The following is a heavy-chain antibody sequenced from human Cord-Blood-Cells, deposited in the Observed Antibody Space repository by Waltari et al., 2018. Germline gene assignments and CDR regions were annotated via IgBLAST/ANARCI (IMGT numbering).Heavy chain of an antibody. J-gene: IGHJ4*02. D-gene: IGHD3-10*01. CDR3: ARVKNYYGSGSYYNVYY. V-gene: IGHV1-8*01. CDR2: MNPNSGNT. CDR1: GYTFTSYD. Sequence: QVQLVQSGAAVKKPGASVKVSCKASGYTFTSYDINWVRQATGQGLEWMGWMNPNSGNTGYAQKFQGRVTMTRNTSISTAYMELSSLRSEDTAVYYCARVKNYYGSGSYYNVYYWGQGTLVTVSS.